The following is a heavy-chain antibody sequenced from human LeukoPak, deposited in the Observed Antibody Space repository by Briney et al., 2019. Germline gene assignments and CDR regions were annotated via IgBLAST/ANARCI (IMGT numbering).Heavy chain of an antibody. J-gene: IGHJ4*02. CDR1: GYSFTSYW. CDR3: ARRAYCGGDCYADY. Sequence: GESLKISCKASGYSFTSYWIGWVRQMPGKGLEWMGIIYPGDSDTRYSPSFQGQVTISADKSISTAHLQWSSLKASDTAMYFCARRAYCGGDCYADYWGQGSLVTVSS. CDR2: IYPGDSDT. D-gene: IGHD2-21*02. V-gene: IGHV5-51*01.